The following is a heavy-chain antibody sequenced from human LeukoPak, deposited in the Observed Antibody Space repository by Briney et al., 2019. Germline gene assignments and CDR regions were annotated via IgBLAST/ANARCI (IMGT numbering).Heavy chain of an antibody. CDR2: IIPIFGTA. J-gene: IGHJ5*02. Sequence: SVKVSCKASGGTFSSYAISWVRQAPGQGLEWMGGIIPIFGTANYAQKFQGRVTITADESTSTAYMELSSLRSDDTAVYYCARDLRRWFDPWGQGTLVTVSS. V-gene: IGHV1-69*13. CDR3: ARDLRRWFDP. CDR1: GGTFSSYA.